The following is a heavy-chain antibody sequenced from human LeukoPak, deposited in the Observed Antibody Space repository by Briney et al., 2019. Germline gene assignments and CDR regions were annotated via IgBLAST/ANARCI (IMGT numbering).Heavy chain of an antibody. V-gene: IGHV1-69*01. CDR1: GGTFSSYA. J-gene: IGHJ6*03. Sequence: GSSVKVSCKASGGTFSSYAISWVRQAPGQGLEWMGGIIPIFGTANYAQKFQGRVPITADESTSTAYMELSSLRSEDTAVYYCASPTPSRYCSSTSCYIYYMDVWGKGTTVTVSS. CDR2: IIPIFGTA. D-gene: IGHD2-2*02. CDR3: ASPTPSRYCSSTSCYIYYMDV.